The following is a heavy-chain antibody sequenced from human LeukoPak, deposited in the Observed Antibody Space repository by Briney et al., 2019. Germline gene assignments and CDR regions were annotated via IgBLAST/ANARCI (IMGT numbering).Heavy chain of an antibody. D-gene: IGHD3-22*01. CDR2: ISGSGGST. J-gene: IGHJ4*02. CDR3: AKSSYYDASGYYREYYFDY. V-gene: IGHV3-23*01. CDR1: GFTFSSYA. Sequence: GGSLRLSCAASGFTFSSYAMSWVRQAPGKGLEWVSAISGSGGSTYYADSVKGRFTISRDNSKNTLYLQMNSLRAEDTAVYYCAKSSYYDASGYYREYYFDYWGQGTLVTVSS.